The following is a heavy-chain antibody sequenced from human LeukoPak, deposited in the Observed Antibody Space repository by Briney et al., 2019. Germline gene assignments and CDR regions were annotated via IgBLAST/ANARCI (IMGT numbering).Heavy chain of an antibody. CDR2: IYNDGST. V-gene: IGHV3-53*01. J-gene: IGHJ4*02. D-gene: IGHD6-13*01. CDR3: AKVSGMAPPGNLVY. Sequence: PGGSLRLSCAASGLTVSSSYMSWVRQAPGKGLEWVSIIYNDGSTYYADSMKGRFTISRDNSKNTLYLQVNSLRAEDTAVYYCAKVSGMAPPGNLVYCGQGTLVTVSS. CDR1: GLTVSSSY.